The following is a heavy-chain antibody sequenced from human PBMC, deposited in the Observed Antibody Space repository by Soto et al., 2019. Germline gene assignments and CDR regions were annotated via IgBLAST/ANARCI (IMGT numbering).Heavy chain of an antibody. J-gene: IGHJ4*02. Sequence: QVQLQESGPGLVKPAETLSLTCTVSGGYISSYYWSWIRQPPGKGLEWIGYFYYNGSTNYNPSLTSRVSISADTSKNQFSLKLSSVTAADTAVYYCARDDYGDSIDNWGQGTLVTVSS. CDR3: ARDDYGDSIDN. D-gene: IGHD4-17*01. CDR2: FYYNGST. CDR1: GGYISSYY. V-gene: IGHV4-59*01.